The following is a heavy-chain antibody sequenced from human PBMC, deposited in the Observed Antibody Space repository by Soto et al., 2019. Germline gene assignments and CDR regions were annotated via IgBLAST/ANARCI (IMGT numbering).Heavy chain of an antibody. D-gene: IGHD4-4*01. Sequence: GESLKISSKGSGDSFLDYWISWVRQMPGKGLEWMGRIDPSDSYRTYSPSFQGHVTISVDKSITTAYLQWSSLKASDTAMYYCARRPRTVGQWYLDLWGRGTLVTVSS. V-gene: IGHV5-10-1*01. CDR2: IDPSDSYR. J-gene: IGHJ2*01. CDR3: ARRPRTVGQWYLDL. CDR1: GDSFLDYW.